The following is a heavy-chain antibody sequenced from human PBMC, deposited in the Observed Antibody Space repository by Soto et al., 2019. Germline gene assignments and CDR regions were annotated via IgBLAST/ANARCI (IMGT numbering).Heavy chain of an antibody. CDR2: IIPIFGTA. Sequence: GASVKVSCKASGCTFSSYAIRWVRQAPGQGLEWMGGIIPIFGTANYAQKFQGRVTITADESTSTAYMELSSLRSEDTAVYYCAGLALDTARAIYYYCGMDVWGQGTTVTVSS. V-gene: IGHV1-69*13. J-gene: IGHJ6*02. D-gene: IGHD5-18*01. CDR1: GCTFSSYA. CDR3: AGLALDTARAIYYYCGMDV.